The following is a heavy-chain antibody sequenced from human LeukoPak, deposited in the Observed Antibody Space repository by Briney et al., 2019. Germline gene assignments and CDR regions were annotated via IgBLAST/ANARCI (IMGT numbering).Heavy chain of an antibody. V-gene: IGHV1-2*02. J-gene: IGHJ4*02. Sequence: ASVKVSCKASGYTFTGYYMHWVRQAPGQRLEWMGWINPNSGGTNYAQKFQGRVTMTRDTSISTAYMELSRLRSDDTAVYYCARDDGTTGTTAGFDYWGQGTLVTVSS. D-gene: IGHD1-1*01. CDR1: GYTFTGYY. CDR3: ARDDGTTGTTAGFDY. CDR2: INPNSGGT.